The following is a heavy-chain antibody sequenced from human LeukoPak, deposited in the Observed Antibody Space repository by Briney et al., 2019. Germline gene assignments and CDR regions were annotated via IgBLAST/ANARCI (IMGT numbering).Heavy chain of an antibody. V-gene: IGHV4-61*02. CDR2: IYTSGST. J-gene: IGHJ4*02. D-gene: IGHD2-15*01. Sequence: SETLSLTSTVSGGSISSGSYYWSWIRQPAGKGLEWIGRIYTSGSTNYNPSLKSRVTISVDTSKNQFSLKLSSVTAADTAVYYCARSAASPRYFDYWGQGTLVTVSS. CDR1: GGSISSGSYY. CDR3: ARSAASPRYFDY.